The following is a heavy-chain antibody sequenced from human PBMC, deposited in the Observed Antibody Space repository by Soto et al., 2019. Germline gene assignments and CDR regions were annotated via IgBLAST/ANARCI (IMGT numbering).Heavy chain of an antibody. J-gene: IGHJ4*02. Sequence: VSCKASXXXXXXXXXXWXXQXPGQGLDWMGWISAYNGNTKYAQKVQGRITMTTDTSTSTAYMELRSLRSDDTAVYYCARDPFIASAGPYFDYWGQGTLVTVSS. CDR1: XXXXXXXX. V-gene: IGHV1-18*01. CDR2: ISAYNGNT. CDR3: ARDPFIASAGPYFDY. D-gene: IGHD6-13*01.